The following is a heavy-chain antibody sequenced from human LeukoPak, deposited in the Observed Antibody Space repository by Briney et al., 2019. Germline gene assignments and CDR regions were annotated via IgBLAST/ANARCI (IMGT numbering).Heavy chain of an antibody. D-gene: IGHD2-15*01. CDR1: GFSFTNHA. Sequence: GGSLRLSCAASGFSFTNHAMHWVRQAPGKGLEWMALVSYDGTNKFYTDSVMGRFTVSRDNSKNMLYLQMSSLRTEDTGVYYCASSPSCYFDYWGQGTLVTVSS. J-gene: IGHJ4*02. V-gene: IGHV3-30-3*01. CDR3: ASSPSCYFDY. CDR2: VSYDGTNK.